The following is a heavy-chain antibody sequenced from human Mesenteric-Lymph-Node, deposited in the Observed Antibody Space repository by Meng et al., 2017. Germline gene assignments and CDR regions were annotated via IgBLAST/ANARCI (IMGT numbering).Heavy chain of an antibody. CDR1: GYTFTGYY. J-gene: IGHJ4*02. D-gene: IGHD5-18*01. CDR2: INPNSGVT. CDR3: ASEDTAMVFDY. V-gene: IGHV1-2*06. Sequence: QVQLVQSGAEVKKPGASVKVSCKASGYTFTGYYMHWVRQAPGQGLEWMGRINPNSGVTNYAQKFQGRVTMTRDTSISTAYMELSRLRSDDTAVYYCASEDTAMVFDYWGQGTLVTVSS.